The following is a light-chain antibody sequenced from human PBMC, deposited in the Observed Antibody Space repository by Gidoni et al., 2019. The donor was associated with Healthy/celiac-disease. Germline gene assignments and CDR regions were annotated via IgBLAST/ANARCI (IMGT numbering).Light chain of an antibody. V-gene: IGKV4-1*01. CDR3: QQHYSTPST. J-gene: IGKJ1*01. Sequence: EIVMTQSTDSRDVYLGEGATINCKSSQSVLYSSNNKNYLAWYQQKPGQPPKLLIYWAATREAGVPHRFSGSGSGTAFTLTISSLQAADVAAYYCQQHYSTPSTFGQGTKVEIK. CDR2: WAA. CDR1: QSVLYSSNNKNY.